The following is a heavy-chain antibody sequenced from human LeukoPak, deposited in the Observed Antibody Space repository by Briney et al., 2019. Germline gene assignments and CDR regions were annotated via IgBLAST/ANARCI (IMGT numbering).Heavy chain of an antibody. D-gene: IGHD3-10*01. CDR1: GYTFTSYT. CDR2: INAGNGNT. Sequence: ASVKVSCKASGYTFTSYTIHWVRQAPGHRLEWMGWINAGNGNTKYSQNFQGRVTVTRDTSATTAYMELSRLRSEDTAVYYCARAPGLFGSGGFLFDYWGQGTLVTVSS. V-gene: IGHV1-3*01. J-gene: IGHJ4*02. CDR3: ARAPGLFGSGGFLFDY.